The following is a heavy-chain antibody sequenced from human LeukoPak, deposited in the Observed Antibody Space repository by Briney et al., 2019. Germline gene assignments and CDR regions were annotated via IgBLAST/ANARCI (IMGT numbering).Heavy chain of an antibody. J-gene: IGHJ4*02. V-gene: IGHV3-21*01. CDR3: AIIRGRNS. Sequence: GGSLRLSCVVSGLTFTSYTMDWVRQAPGKGLEWLSSISSSSNDIYYADSVKGRFTISRDNAKNSVLLQMNILRAEDTALYYCAIIRGRNSWGQGTLVTVSS. CDR1: GLTFTSYT. D-gene: IGHD3-10*01. CDR2: ISSSSNDI.